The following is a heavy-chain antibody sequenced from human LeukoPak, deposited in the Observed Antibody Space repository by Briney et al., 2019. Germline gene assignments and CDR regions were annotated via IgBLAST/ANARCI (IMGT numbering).Heavy chain of an antibody. V-gene: IGHV3-9*03. Sequence: PGGSLRLSCAASGFTFDDYAMHWVRQAPGKSLEWVSGISWNSGSIGYADSVKGRFTISRDNAKNSLYLQMNSLRAEDMALYYCAKGIGRYSGYDWGGYYMDVWGKGTTVTVSS. CDR1: GFTFDDYA. D-gene: IGHD5-12*01. CDR2: ISWNSGSI. CDR3: AKGIGRYSGYDWGGYYMDV. J-gene: IGHJ6*03.